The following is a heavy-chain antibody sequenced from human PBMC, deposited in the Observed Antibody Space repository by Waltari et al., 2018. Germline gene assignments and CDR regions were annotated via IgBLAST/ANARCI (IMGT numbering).Heavy chain of an antibody. CDR2: IGVDGSPI. CDR1: GVKIRGVS. V-gene: IGHV3-48*02. J-gene: IGHJ3*01. CDR3: ARGYWENSFDL. Sequence: LESGGGLTEPGASLRLSWEASGVKIRGVSMDWVRQAPGKGQEWVAFIGVDGSPIYYADSVRGRFTISRDNAKNVVHLQMNNLRHEDTAVYYCARGYWENSFDLWGPGTTVTVSS. D-gene: IGHD2-21*01.